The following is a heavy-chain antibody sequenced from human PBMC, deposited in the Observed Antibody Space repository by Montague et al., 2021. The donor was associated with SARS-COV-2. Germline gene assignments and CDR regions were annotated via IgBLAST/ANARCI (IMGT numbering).Heavy chain of an antibody. V-gene: IGHV6-1*01. J-gene: IGHJ5*02. Sequence: CAISGDSVSSNSAAWNWIRQSPSRDLEWQGRTYHRSKWYNDYAVSVKSRITINPDTSKNQFSLQLNSVTPEDTAVYYCARDDPYCTNGVCYTGNWFDPWGQGTLVTVSA. CDR2: TYHRSKWYN. D-gene: IGHD2-8*01. CDR1: GDSVSSNSAA. CDR3: ARDDPYCTNGVCYTGNWFDP.